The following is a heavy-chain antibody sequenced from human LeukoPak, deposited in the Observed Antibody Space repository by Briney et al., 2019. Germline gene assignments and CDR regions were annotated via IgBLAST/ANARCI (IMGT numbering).Heavy chain of an antibody. CDR3: AREVQPYYDFWSGYYRLGWFDP. CDR2: IYYSGST. CDR1: GGSISSGGYY. D-gene: IGHD3-3*01. V-gene: IGHV4-31*03. J-gene: IGHJ5*02. Sequence: SEILSLTCTVSGGSISSGGYYWSWIRQHPGKGLEWIGYIYYSGSTYYNPSLKSRVTISVDTSKNQFSLKLSSVTAADTAVYYCAREVQPYYDFWSGYYRLGWFDPWGQGTLVTVSS.